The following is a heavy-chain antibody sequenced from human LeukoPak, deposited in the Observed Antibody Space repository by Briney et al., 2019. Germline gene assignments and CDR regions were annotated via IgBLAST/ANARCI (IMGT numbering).Heavy chain of an antibody. J-gene: IGHJ4*02. Sequence: PSETLSLTCSVSGGSMSSGGYYWSWIPQHPGKGLEWMGHIYYSGTVYYNPSLRSRVSISVDTSKNQFSLRLSSVTVADTAVYYCARLGMAASYFYDSSGDKFDYWGQGTLVTVSS. CDR2: IYYSGTV. CDR3: ARLGMAASYFYDSSGDKFDY. D-gene: IGHD3-22*01. V-gene: IGHV4-31*03. CDR1: GGSMSSGGYY.